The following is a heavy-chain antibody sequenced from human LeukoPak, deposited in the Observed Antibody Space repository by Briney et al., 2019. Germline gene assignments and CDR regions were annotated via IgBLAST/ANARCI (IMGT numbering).Heavy chain of an antibody. Sequence: ASVKVSCKASGGTFSSYAISWVRQAPGQGLEWMGWISAYNGNTNYAQKLQGRVTMTTDTSTSTAYMELRSLRSDDTAVYYCARDPGGVRTRFDPWGQGTLVTVSS. J-gene: IGHJ5*02. CDR2: ISAYNGNT. CDR1: GGTFSSYA. V-gene: IGHV1-18*01. D-gene: IGHD2-21*01. CDR3: ARDPGGVRTRFDP.